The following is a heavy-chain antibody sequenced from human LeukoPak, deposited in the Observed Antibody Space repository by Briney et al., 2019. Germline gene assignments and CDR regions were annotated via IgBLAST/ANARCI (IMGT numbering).Heavy chain of an antibody. CDR3: AGSMVRGPAFDI. CDR2: IYYSGST. CDR1: GGSISSYY. Sequence: SETLSLTCTVSGGSISSYYWSWIRQPPGKGLEWIGYIYYSGSTNYNPSLKSRVTISVDTSKNQFSLKLSSVTAADTAVYYCAGSMVRGPAFDIWGQGTMVTVSS. D-gene: IGHD3-10*01. V-gene: IGHV4-59*01. J-gene: IGHJ3*02.